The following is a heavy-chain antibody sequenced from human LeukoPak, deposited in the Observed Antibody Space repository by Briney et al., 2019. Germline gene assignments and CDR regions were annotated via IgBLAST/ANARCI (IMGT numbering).Heavy chain of an antibody. Sequence: SETLSLTCTVSGGSISSSSYYWGWIRQPPGKGLEWIGSIYYSGSTYYNPSLKSRVTISVDTSKNQFSLKLSSVTAADTAVYYCARRRGYSYGRFDYRGQGTLVTVSS. CDR1: GGSISSSSYY. CDR3: ARRRGYSYGRFDY. D-gene: IGHD5-18*01. CDR2: IYYSGST. J-gene: IGHJ4*02. V-gene: IGHV4-39*07.